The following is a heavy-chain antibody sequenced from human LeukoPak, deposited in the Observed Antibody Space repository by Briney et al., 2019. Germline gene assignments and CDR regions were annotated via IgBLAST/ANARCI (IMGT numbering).Heavy chain of an antibody. Sequence: EASVTVSCKASGYTFTSYGISWVRQAPGQGLEWMGWISAYNGNTNYAQKLQGRVTMTTDTSTSTAYMELRSLRSDDTAVYYCARGGYCSSTSCSNWFDPWGQGTLVTVSS. CDR1: GYTFTSYG. V-gene: IGHV1-18*01. CDR2: ISAYNGNT. CDR3: ARGGYCSSTSCSNWFDP. D-gene: IGHD2-2*01. J-gene: IGHJ5*02.